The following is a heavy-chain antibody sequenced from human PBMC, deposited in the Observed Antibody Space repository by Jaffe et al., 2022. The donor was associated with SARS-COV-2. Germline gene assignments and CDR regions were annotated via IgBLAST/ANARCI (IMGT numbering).Heavy chain of an antibody. V-gene: IGHV1-18*01. J-gene: IGHJ4*02. CDR2: ISIYNVNT. CDR3: ARDPDSYCDGDCYSSGGLDY. Sequence: QVQLVQSGAEVKKPGASVKVSCKASGYSFSNFGISWVRQAPGQGLEWMGWISIYNVNTNFAQNLQGRVTMTTDTSTSTAYMELRSLRTDDTAVYYCARDPDSYCDGDCYSSGGLDYWGQGTLVTVSS. D-gene: IGHD2-21*02. CDR1: GYSFSNFG.